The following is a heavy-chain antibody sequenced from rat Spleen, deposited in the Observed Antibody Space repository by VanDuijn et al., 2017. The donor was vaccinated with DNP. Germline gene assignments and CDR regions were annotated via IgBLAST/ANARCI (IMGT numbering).Heavy chain of an antibody. CDR1: GYSITSSYR. CDR2: INSAGST. Sequence: EVQLQESGPGLVKPSQSLSLTCSVTGYSITSSYRWNWIRKFPGNKLEWMGYINSAGSTNYNPSLKSRGSITRDTSKNQFFLQLNSVTTEDTATYYCATGGAGIWFAYWGQGVMVTVSS. J-gene: IGHJ2*01. D-gene: IGHD4-6*01. CDR3: ATGGAGIWFAY. V-gene: IGHV3-3*01.